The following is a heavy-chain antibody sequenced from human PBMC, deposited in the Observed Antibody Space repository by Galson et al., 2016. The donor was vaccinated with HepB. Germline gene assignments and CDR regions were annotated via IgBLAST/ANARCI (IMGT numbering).Heavy chain of an antibody. CDR1: GLTFSSYA. CDR2: ISSRGGRT. J-gene: IGHJ6*02. Sequence: SLRLSCAASGLTFSSYAMSWVRQAPGKGLEWVSSISSRGGRTYYTDSVKGRFTVSRDNSKNTLYVQMNTLRAEDMAVYYCAKGFRPYRSGWERLFEHSYHYYGMDVWGQGTTVTVSS. V-gene: IGHV3-23*01. D-gene: IGHD6-19*01. CDR3: AKGFRPYRSGWERLFEHSYHYYGMDV.